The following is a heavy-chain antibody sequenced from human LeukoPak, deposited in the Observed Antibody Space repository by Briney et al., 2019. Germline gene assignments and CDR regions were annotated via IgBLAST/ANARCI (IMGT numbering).Heavy chain of an antibody. J-gene: IGHJ4*02. Sequence: PGGSLRLSCAASGFTFSDYYMTWMRQAPGKGLEWVSAISDSGDYTYYADSVKGRFTISRDNSKNTLYLHVNSLRAEDTAVYYCAKDTSIGKYCTSGVCSPFDYWGQGTLVTVSS. CDR2: ISDSGDYT. CDR3: AKDTSIGKYCTSGVCSPFDY. V-gene: IGHV3-23*01. CDR1: GFTFSDYY. D-gene: IGHD2-8*01.